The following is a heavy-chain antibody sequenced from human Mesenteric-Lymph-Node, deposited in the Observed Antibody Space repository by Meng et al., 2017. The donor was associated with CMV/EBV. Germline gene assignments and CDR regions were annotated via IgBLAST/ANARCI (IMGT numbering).Heavy chain of an antibody. CDR3: AHSPYSGYDFDY. J-gene: IGHJ4*02. CDR1: GFSLRTSGGG. CDR2: VYWEDDK. V-gene: IGHV2-5*02. Sequence: LAGFSLRTSGGGVGWIRQRPGKAVEWLALVYWEDDKRYSQSLKSRLTITKDTSKNQVVLTMTNMDPVDTATYYCAHSPYSGYDFDYWGQGTLVTVSS. D-gene: IGHD5-12*01.